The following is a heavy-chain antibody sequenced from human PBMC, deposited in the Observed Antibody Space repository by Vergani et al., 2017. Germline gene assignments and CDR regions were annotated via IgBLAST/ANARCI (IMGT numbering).Heavy chain of an antibody. V-gene: IGHV3-15*07. J-gene: IGHJ6*02. Sequence: QVVESGGGLVKRGGSLRLACVGSGVSLSNTWMHWVRQAPGKGLEWVGRVRSKAGRRTTDFAAPVKGRFSRSRDDSRNTLYLHMTSLKNDDEGVYFCTSLGNVWGQGTTVIVS. CDR2: VRSKAGRRTT. CDR1: GVSLSNTW. CDR3: TSLGNV.